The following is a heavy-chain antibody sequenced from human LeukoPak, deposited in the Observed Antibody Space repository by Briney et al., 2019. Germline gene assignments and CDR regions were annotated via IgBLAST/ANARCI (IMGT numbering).Heavy chain of an antibody. CDR2: ISSSSSYI. J-gene: IGHJ3*02. CDR1: GFTFSSYS. D-gene: IGHD6-13*01. Sequence: GGSLSLSCAASGFTFSSYSMNWVRQAPGKGLEWVSSISSSSSYIYYADSVKGRFTISRDNAKNSLYLQMNSLRAEDTAVYYCARRIAAAASDAFDIWGQGTMVTVSS. CDR3: ARRIAAAASDAFDI. V-gene: IGHV3-21*01.